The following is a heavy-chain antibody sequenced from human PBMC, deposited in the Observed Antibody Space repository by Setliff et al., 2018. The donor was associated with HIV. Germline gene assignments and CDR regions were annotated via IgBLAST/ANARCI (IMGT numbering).Heavy chain of an antibody. Sequence: GESLRLSCAASGFTFSVHGMHWVRQAPGKGLEWVAFINYDESSEYYADSVKGRVSISRDNSKNTVDLHMNSLRTEDTAVYYCAKDGDYRNGDYDAFDIWGLGTMVTVSS. D-gene: IGHD4-4*01. V-gene: IGHV3-30*02. CDR3: AKDGDYRNGDYDAFDI. J-gene: IGHJ3*02. CDR1: GFTFSVHG. CDR2: INYDESSE.